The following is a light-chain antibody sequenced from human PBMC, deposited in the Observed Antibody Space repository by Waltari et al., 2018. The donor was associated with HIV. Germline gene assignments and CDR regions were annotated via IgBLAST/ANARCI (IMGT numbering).Light chain of an antibody. CDR3: NSYTSSSTLV. V-gene: IGLV2-14*01. Sequence: QSALTQPASVSGSPGQSLTISCTGTSSDVGGYNYVSWYQHHPGKAPKLMIYEVSNRPSGISNRFSGSKSGNTASLTISGLQAEDEADYYCNSYTSSSTLVFGGGTKLTVL. J-gene: IGLJ2*01. CDR2: EVS. CDR1: SSDVGGYNY.